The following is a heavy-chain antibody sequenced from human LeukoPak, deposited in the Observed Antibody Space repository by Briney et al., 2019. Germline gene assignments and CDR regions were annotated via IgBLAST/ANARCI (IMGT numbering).Heavy chain of an antibody. J-gene: IGHJ3*02. CDR3: ARLGAVVPAAISTPRAFDI. V-gene: IGHV4-34*01. CDR1: GGSFSGYY. Sequence: SETLSLTCAVYGGSFSGYYWSWIRQPPGKGLEWIGEINHSGSTNYNPSLKSRVTISVDTSKNQFSLKLSSVTAADTAVYYCARLGAVVPAAISTPRAFDIWGQGTMVTVSS. D-gene: IGHD2-2*02. CDR2: INHSGST.